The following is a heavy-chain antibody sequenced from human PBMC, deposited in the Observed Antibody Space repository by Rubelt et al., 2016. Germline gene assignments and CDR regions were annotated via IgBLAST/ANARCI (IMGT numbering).Heavy chain of an antibody. Sequence: GESLKISCKGSGYSFTRYWIGWVRQMPGKGLEWMGIIYPGDSDTRYSPSFQGQVIISADKSISTAYLQWSSLKASDTAMYYCARADTPLRWLQLFLDYWGQGTLVTVSS. D-gene: IGHD5-24*01. CDR2: IYPGDSDT. CDR3: ARADTPLRWLQLFLDY. CDR1: GYSFTRYW. V-gene: IGHV5-51*01. J-gene: IGHJ4*02.